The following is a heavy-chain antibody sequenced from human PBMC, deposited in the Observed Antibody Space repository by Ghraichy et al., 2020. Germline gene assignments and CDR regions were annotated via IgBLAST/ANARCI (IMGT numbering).Heavy chain of an antibody. J-gene: IGHJ4*02. CDR2: INDDGKER. Sequence: SCKASGFSFSKSWMSWVRQSPERGLEWVANINDDGKERYYVDSLRGRFTISRDNDKNLLFLQITRLGVDDTAVYYCARDPKRGALDYWGQGTLVAVSA. V-gene: IGHV3-7*03. D-gene: IGHD3-10*01. CDR1: GFSFSKSW. CDR3: ARDPKRGALDY.